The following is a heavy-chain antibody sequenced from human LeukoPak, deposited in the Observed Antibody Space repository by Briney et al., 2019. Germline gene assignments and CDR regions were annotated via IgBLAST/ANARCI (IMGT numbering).Heavy chain of an antibody. Sequence: GESLRLSCAASGFTFSSYWMHWVRQAPGKGLVWVSRINGDGGSTTYADSVKGRFTISRDNAKNTLYLQMNSLRAEDTAVYYCARDRATAMFDYWAQGTLVTVSS. CDR3: ARDRATAMFDY. CDR1: GFTFSSYW. CDR2: INGDGGST. J-gene: IGHJ4*02. D-gene: IGHD5-18*01. V-gene: IGHV3-74*01.